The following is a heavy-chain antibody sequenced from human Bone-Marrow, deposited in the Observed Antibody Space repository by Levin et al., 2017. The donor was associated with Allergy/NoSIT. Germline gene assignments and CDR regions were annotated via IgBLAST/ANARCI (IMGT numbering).Heavy chain of an antibody. CDR1: GDSVDSSSLS. Sequence: PSQTLSLTCTVSGDSVDSSSLSWSWIRQIPGRGLEWIGFVYFSGNTDYNPSLKSRVNISVDTSKNQFSLKLRSVTAADTAVYYCARIRLQRGRGNWFDPWGQGTLVTVAS. D-gene: IGHD1-26*01. V-gene: IGHV4-61*01. J-gene: IGHJ5*02. CDR2: VYFSGNT. CDR3: ARIRLQRGRGNWFDP.